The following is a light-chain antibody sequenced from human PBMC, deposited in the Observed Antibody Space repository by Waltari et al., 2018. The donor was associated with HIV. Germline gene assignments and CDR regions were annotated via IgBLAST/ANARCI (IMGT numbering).Light chain of an antibody. CDR2: GAS. Sequence: EIVMTQSPATLSVSPGERATLSCRASQSVGSNLAWYQQKPGQAPRLLIYGASTRATGIPARFSGSWSGTEFTLTISSLQSEDFAVYYCQQYNKWPPWTFGQGTKVEIK. V-gene: IGKV3-15*01. CDR3: QQYNKWPPWT. CDR1: QSVGSN. J-gene: IGKJ1*01.